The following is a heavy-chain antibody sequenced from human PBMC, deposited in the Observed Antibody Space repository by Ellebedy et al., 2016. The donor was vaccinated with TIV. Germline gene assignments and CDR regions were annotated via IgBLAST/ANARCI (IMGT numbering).Heavy chain of an antibody. CDR3: ARSSISVFGGTDAFDI. V-gene: IGHV4-59*01. CDR1: GGSISRDS. Sequence: MPSETLSLTCTVSGGSISRDSWSWIRQPPGNGLEWIGYIFGSGSTIYNPSLRNRVSISLDRSQKQVSLNLTSVTAADSAVYFCARSSISVFGGTDAFDIWGQGTSVTVSS. D-gene: IGHD3-16*01. CDR2: IFGSGST. J-gene: IGHJ3*02.